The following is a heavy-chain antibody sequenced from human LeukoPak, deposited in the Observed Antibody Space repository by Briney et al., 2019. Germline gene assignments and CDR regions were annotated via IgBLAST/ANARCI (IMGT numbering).Heavy chain of an antibody. CDR1: GFTFSSYA. CDR2: ISGSGGST. D-gene: IGHD6-13*01. Sequence: GGSLRLSCAASGFTFSSYAMRWVRQAPGKVLEWVSAISGSGGSTYYAASVKGRFTISRDNSKNTLYLQMNSLRDEDTAVYYCAKIPSYSSSREDYWGQGTLVTVSS. J-gene: IGHJ4*02. CDR3: AKIPSYSSSREDY. V-gene: IGHV3-23*01.